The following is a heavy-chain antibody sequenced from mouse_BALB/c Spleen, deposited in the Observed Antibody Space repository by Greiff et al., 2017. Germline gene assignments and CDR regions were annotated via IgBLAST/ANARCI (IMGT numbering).Heavy chain of an antibody. CDR1: GYTFTSYW. J-gene: IGHJ2*01. CDR3: AGNWDRDY. D-gene: IGHD4-1*02. Sequence: VQLQQSGAELAKPGASVKMSCKASGYTFTSYWMHWVKQRPGQGLEWIGYINPSTGYTEYNQKFKDKATLTADKSSSTAYMQLSSLTSEDSAVYYCAGNWDRDYWGQGTTLTVSS. CDR2: INPSTGYT. V-gene: IGHV1-7*01.